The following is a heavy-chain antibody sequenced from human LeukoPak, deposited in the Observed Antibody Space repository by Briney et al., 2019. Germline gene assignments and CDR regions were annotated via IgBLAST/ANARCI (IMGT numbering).Heavy chain of an antibody. V-gene: IGHV3-11*06. Sequence: GGSLRLSCAASGFTFSDYYMSWIRQAPGKGLEWVSYISSSSSYTNYADSVKGRFTISRDNAKNSLYLQMNSLRAEDTAVYYCARTLYDSSGYVDYWGQGTLVTVSS. D-gene: IGHD3-22*01. CDR1: GFTFSDYY. CDR2: ISSSSSYT. CDR3: ARTLYDSSGYVDY. J-gene: IGHJ4*02.